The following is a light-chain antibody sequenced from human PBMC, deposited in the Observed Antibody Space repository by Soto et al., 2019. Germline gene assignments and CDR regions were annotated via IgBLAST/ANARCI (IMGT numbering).Light chain of an antibody. V-gene: IGKV3-11*01. Sequence: EIVLTQSPATLSLSPGERATLSCRASQSVSSYLAWYQQKPGQAPRLLIYDASNRATGIPARFSGSGSGTDFTLTISSREPQDFAVYYCQQRSNWQWTFGQATNVNIK. J-gene: IGKJ1*01. CDR1: QSVSSY. CDR3: QQRSNWQWT. CDR2: DAS.